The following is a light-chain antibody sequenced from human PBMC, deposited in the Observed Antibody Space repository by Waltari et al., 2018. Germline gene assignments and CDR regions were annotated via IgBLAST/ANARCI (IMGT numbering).Light chain of an antibody. CDR2: GAS. V-gene: IGKV3-20*01. CDR1: QSITKKF. J-gene: IGKJ2*01. Sequence: VSTQSPGTLSLCPGVRSTLSCRASQSITKKFFAWSQQKPSQAPRLLIYGASSRAAGIPDWFSGSGSGTDVTLTISRLEPEDSAVYYCQQYGSSVMYTFGQGTKLEIK. CDR3: QQYGSSVMYT.